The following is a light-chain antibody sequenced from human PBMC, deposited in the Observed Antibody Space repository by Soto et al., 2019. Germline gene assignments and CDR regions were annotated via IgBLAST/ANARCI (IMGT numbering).Light chain of an antibody. V-gene: IGKV1-12*01. CDR1: QDIRNN. J-gene: IGKJ4*01. CDR2: AAS. Sequence: IQRTQSPSSMSASVGCGVTITCGASQDIRNNLAWYQQIPGKAPKILISAASSLQSGVPSRFSGSVSGTDGSITVSGLQPEDAATYDCQQAKSFPLTFGGGTKVDIK. CDR3: QQAKSFPLT.